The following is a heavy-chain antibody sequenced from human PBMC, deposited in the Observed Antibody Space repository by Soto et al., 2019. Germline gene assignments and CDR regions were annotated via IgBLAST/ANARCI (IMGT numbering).Heavy chain of an antibody. CDR2: IYYTGST. CDR3: ASALYCSGGSCSFDP. V-gene: IGHV4-61*01. CDR1: GGSVSSGNYY. D-gene: IGHD2-15*01. Sequence: TSETLSLTCTVSGGSVSSGNYYWSWIRQPPGKGLEWIGFIYYTGSTSYNPSLKSRVTISIDTSKNQFSLKLTSVTAADTAVYYCASALYCSGGSCSFDPWGQGTLVTSPQ. J-gene: IGHJ5*02.